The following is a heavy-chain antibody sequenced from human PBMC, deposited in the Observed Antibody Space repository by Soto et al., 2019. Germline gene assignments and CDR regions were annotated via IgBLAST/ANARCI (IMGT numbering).Heavy chain of an antibody. J-gene: IGHJ4*02. V-gene: IGHV3-33*01. Sequence: QVQLVESGGGVVQPGRSLRLSCAASGITFSSYGMHWVRQAPGKGLEWVAVIWYDGSNKYYADSVKGRFTISRDNSKNTLYLQMNSLRAEDTAVYYCARDPPDPYSYGPFDYWGQGTLVTVSS. CDR3: ARDPPDPYSYGPFDY. CDR2: IWYDGSNK. CDR1: GITFSSYG. D-gene: IGHD5-18*01.